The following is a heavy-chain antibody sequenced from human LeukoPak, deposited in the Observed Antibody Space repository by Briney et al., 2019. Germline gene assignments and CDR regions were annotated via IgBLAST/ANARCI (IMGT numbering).Heavy chain of an antibody. V-gene: IGHV3-33*01. Sequence: GGSLRLSCAASGFTFSSYAMHWVRQAPGKGLEWLATIWYDGSNKYYADSVKGRFTTSRDNSKKTLYFQMNTLRVEDTAVYYCARGTFGVDFWGQGTLVTVTS. J-gene: IGHJ4*02. CDR3: ARGTFGVDF. CDR2: IWYDGSNK. CDR1: GFTFSSYA. D-gene: IGHD3-10*01.